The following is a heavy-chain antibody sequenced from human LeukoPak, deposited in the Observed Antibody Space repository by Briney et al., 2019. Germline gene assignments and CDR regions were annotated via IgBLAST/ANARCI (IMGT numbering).Heavy chain of an antibody. Sequence: SVKVSCKASGGTFSSYAISWVRQAPGQGLEWMGGIIPIFGTANYAQKFQGRVTITADESTSTAYMELSSLRSEDTAVYYCATSLRVNIAAAPPGYWGQGTLVTVSS. J-gene: IGHJ4*02. CDR1: GGTFSSYA. CDR2: IIPIFGTA. CDR3: ATSLRVNIAAAPPGY. V-gene: IGHV1-69*13. D-gene: IGHD6-13*01.